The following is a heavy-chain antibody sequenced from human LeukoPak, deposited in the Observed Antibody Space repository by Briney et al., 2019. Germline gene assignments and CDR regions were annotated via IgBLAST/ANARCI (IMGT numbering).Heavy chain of an antibody. CDR2: IYYRGST. CDR1: GGSISSGDYY. J-gene: IGHJ4*02. Sequence: SETLSLTCTVSGGSISSGDYYWSWICQPPGKGLEWIGYIYYRGSTYYNPSLKSRVTISVDTSKNQFSLKLSSVTAADTAVYYCARDPAYGGNPGFDYWGQGTLVTVSS. D-gene: IGHD4-23*01. CDR3: ARDPAYGGNPGFDY. V-gene: IGHV4-30-4*08.